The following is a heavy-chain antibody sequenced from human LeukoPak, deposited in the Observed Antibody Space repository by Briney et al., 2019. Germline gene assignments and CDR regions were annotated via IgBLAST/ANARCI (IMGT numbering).Heavy chain of an antibody. CDR2: IYYSGST. CDR1: GGSISSYY. Sequence: SSETLSLTFTVSGGSISSYYWSWIRQPPGKGLEWIGYIYYSGSTNYNPSLKSRVTISVDTSKNQFSLKLSSVTAADTAVYYCARLYSGYDLHAFDIWGQGTMVTVSS. CDR3: ARLYSGYDLHAFDI. J-gene: IGHJ3*02. V-gene: IGHV4-59*01. D-gene: IGHD5-12*01.